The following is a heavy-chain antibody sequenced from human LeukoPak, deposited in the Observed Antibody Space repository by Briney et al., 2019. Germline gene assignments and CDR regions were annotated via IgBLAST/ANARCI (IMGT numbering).Heavy chain of an antibody. J-gene: IGHJ4*02. CDR2: ISGSGGNT. CDR3: AKDGQL. V-gene: IGHV3-23*01. D-gene: IGHD5-24*01. Sequence: GGSQRLSCVVSGFTFSSYGMSWVRQAPGKGLEWVSGISGSGGNTYYADSVKGRVTISRDNAKNTLYLQMNSLRAGDTAVYYCAKDGQLRGQGTLVTVSS. CDR1: GFTFSSYG.